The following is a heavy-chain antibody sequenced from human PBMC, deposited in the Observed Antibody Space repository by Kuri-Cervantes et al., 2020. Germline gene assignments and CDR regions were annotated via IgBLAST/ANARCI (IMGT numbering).Heavy chain of an antibody. D-gene: IGHD6-19*01. CDR2: ISDSSSAI. Sequence: GESLKISCAASGFTFSSYSMNWVRQAPGKGLEWVSYISDSSSAIHYADSVKGRFTISRDNAKNSLYLQMNSLRDEDTAVYYCAKVLAVAGGGELDYWGQGTLVTVSS. CDR3: AKVLAVAGGGELDY. V-gene: IGHV3-48*02. J-gene: IGHJ4*02. CDR1: GFTFSSYS.